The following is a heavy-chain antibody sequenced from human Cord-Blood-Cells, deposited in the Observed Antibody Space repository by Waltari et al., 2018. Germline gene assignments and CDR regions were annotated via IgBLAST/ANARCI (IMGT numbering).Heavy chain of an antibody. D-gene: IGHD6-13*01. V-gene: IGHV3-9*01. J-gene: IGHJ3*02. CDR3: AKDYGSSWYAFDI. Sequence: EVQLVESGGGLVQPGRSMRLSCAASGFTFDDYAMHWVRQAPGKGLAWASGLSWNSGSIGYADAVKGRFTISRDNAKNSLYLQMNSLRAEDTALYYCAKDYGSSWYAFDIWGQGTMVTVSS. CDR2: LSWNSGSI. CDR1: GFTFDDYA.